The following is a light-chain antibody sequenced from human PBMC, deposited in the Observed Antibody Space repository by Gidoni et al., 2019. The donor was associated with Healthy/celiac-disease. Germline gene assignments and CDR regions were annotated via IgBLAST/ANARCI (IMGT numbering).Light chain of an antibody. CDR1: QSVSTSY. CDR3: QQYGGSPLT. J-gene: IGKJ4*01. Sequence: EIVLTQSPGTLSLSPGERATLSCSASQSVSTSYLAWYQQKPGQAPRLLIYCASSSATGIPDRFSGSGSGSDFTLTISRLEPEDFAVYYCQQYGGSPLTFGGGTKVEIK. V-gene: IGKV3-20*01. CDR2: CAS.